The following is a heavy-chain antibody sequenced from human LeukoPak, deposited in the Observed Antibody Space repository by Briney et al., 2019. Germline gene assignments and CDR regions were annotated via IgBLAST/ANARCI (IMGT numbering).Heavy chain of an antibody. J-gene: IGHJ4*02. CDR2: ISGSGGST. V-gene: IGHV3-23*01. Sequence: GGSLRLSCAASGFTFSSYAMSWVRQAPGKGLEWVSAISGSGGSTYYADSVKGRFTISRDNSKSTLYLQMNSLRAEDTAVYYCAKDRGHGSGSYYNPKYYFDYWGQGTLVTVSS. CDR3: AKDRGHGSGSYYNPKYYFDY. CDR1: GFTFSSYA. D-gene: IGHD3-10*01.